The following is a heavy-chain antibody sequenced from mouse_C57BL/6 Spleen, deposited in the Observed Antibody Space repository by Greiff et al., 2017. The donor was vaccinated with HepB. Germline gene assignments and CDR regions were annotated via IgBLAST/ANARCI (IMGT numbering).Heavy chain of an antibody. CDR2: IRSKSNNYAT. CDR1: GFSFNTYA. J-gene: IGHJ3*01. Sequence: EVQLVESGGGLVQPKGSLKLSCAASGFSFNTYAMNWVRQAPGKGLEWVARIRSKSNNYATYYADSVKDRFTISRDDSESMLYLQMNNLKTEDTAMYYCVRQGLRQAWFAYWGHGTLVTVSA. D-gene: IGHD2-4*01. CDR3: VRQGLRQAWFAY. V-gene: IGHV10-1*01.